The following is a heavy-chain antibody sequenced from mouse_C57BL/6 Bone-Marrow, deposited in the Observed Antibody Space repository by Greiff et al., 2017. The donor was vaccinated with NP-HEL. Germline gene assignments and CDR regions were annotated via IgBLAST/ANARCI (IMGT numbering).Heavy chain of an antibody. CDR3: TKGVGYYYFDY. D-gene: IGHD2-2*01. V-gene: IGHV1-15*01. CDR1: GYTFTDYE. CDR2: IDPETGGT. J-gene: IGHJ2*01. Sequence: VKLQESGAELVRPGASVTLSCKASGYTFTDYEMHWVKQTPVHGLEWIGAIDPETGGTAYNQKFKGKAILTADKSSSTAYMELRSLTSEDSAVYYCTKGVGYYYFDYWGQGTTLTVSS.